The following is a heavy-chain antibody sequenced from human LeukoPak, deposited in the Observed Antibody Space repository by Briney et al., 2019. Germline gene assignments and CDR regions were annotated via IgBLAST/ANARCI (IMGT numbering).Heavy chain of an antibody. J-gene: IGHJ4*02. V-gene: IGHV3-21*04. CDR2: ISSSSSYI. D-gene: IGHD7-27*01. CDR3: ARGPGDPVDY. CDR1: GFTFNSYS. Sequence: GGSLRLSCAASGFTFNSYSMNWVRQAPGKGLEWVSSISSSSSYIYYADSVKGRFTISRDNSKNTLYLQMNSLRAEDTAVYYCARGPGDPVDYWGQGTLVTVSS.